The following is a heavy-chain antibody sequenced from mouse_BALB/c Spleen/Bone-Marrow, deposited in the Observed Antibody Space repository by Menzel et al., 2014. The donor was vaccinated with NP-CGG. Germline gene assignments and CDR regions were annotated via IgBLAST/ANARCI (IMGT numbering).Heavy chain of an antibody. CDR3: ARGTGWYFDV. J-gene: IGHJ1*01. CDR2: IDTSDSYT. V-gene: IGHV1-69*01. CDR1: GYTFTDYW. D-gene: IGHD4-1*01. Sequence: VQLQQSGAEVVMPGASVKMSCKASGYTFTDYWMHWVKQRPGQGLEWIGAIDTSDSYTSYNQKFKGKATLTVDESSSTAYMQLSSLTSEDSAVYYCARGTGWYFDVWGAGTTVTVSS.